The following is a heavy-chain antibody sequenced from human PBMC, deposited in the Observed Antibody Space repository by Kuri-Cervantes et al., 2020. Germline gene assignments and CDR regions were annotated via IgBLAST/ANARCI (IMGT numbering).Heavy chain of an antibody. Sequence: SVKVSCKASGYTFTSYDMSWVRQAPGQGLEWMGGIIPIFGTANYAQKFQGRVTITADESTSTAYMELRSLRSEDTAVYYCARGDYDGHGDWFDPWGQGTLVTVSS. CDR3: ARGDYDGHGDWFDP. CDR2: IIPIFGTA. CDR1: GYTFTSYD. J-gene: IGHJ5*02. V-gene: IGHV1-69*13. D-gene: IGHD3-3*01.